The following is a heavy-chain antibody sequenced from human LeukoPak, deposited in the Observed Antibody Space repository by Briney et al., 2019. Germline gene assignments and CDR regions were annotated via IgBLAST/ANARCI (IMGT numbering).Heavy chain of an antibody. V-gene: IGHV4-38-2*02. CDR3: ARETRGYSYGYVDY. J-gene: IGHJ4*02. D-gene: IGHD5-18*01. CDR1: GYSISSGYY. CDR2: IYHSGRS. Sequence: SETLSLTCTVSGYSISSGYYWGWIRQSPGKGLEWIGNIYHSGRSYYNPSLKSRVTISVDTSKNQFSLKLSSVTAADTAVYYCARETRGYSYGYVDYWGQGTLVTVSS.